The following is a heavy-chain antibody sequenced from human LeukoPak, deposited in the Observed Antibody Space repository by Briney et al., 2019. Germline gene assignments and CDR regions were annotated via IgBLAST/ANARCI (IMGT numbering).Heavy chain of an antibody. V-gene: IGHV3-21*01. CDR1: GFTFSSYG. CDR2: IGGSSTSI. J-gene: IGHJ4*02. D-gene: IGHD6-13*01. Sequence: PGGSLRLSCAASGFTFSSYGMHWVRQAPGKGLEWLSSIGGSSTSIYYAGSVQGRFTISRDNAKNSLYLQMNGLRAEDSAVYYCAREEGKQQMEAFDYWGQGTLVTVSS. CDR3: AREEGKQQMEAFDY.